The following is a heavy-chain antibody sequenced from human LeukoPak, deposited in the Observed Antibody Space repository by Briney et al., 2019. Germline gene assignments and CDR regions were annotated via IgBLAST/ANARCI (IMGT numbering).Heavy chain of an antibody. CDR2: INHSGST. J-gene: IGHJ6*02. Sequence: SSETLSLTCAVYGGSFSGYYWSWIRQPPGKGLEWIGEINHSGSTNYNPSLKSRVTISVDTSKNQFSLKLSSVTAADTAVYYCARYTPYSSGWLYYYYYGMDVWGQGTTVTVSS. CDR1: GGSFSGYY. CDR3: ARYTPYSSGWLYYYYYGMDV. D-gene: IGHD6-19*01. V-gene: IGHV4-34*01.